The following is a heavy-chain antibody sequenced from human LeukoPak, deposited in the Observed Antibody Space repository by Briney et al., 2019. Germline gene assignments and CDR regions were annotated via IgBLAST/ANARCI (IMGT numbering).Heavy chain of an antibody. Sequence: SETLSLTCTVSGGSISSYYWSWIRQPPGKGLEWIGFIYYSGSTTYNPSLKSRVTISVDTSKNQFSLELSSVTAADTAVYYCARGFDYYDSSAWYFDRWGRGTLVTVSS. J-gene: IGHJ2*01. CDR2: IYYSGST. D-gene: IGHD3-22*01. V-gene: IGHV4-59*01. CDR3: ARGFDYYDSSAWYFDR. CDR1: GGSISSYY.